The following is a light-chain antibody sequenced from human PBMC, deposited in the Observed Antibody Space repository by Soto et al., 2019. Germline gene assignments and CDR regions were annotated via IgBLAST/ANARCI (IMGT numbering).Light chain of an antibody. J-gene: IGKJ1*01. Sequence: DIVMTQSPDFLAVSLGERATIKCRSSQSVLHRSNNKNYLAWYQQHPGQPPKLLIYWASTRESGVPDRFSGSGSGTDFTLTISSLQAEDVAVYYCQHYYSTPPTFGQGTKVEIK. CDR1: QSVLHRSNNKNY. CDR2: WAS. CDR3: QHYYSTPPT. V-gene: IGKV4-1*01.